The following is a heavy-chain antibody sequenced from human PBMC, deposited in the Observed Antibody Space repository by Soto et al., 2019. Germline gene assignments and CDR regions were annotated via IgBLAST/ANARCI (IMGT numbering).Heavy chain of an antibody. CDR3: AREGATAAKMFDY. CDR1: GYTFSNYY. J-gene: IGHJ4*02. V-gene: IGHV1-46*01. D-gene: IGHD2-2*01. CDR2: INPNGDTT. Sequence: QVQLVQSGAEVKNPGASVKVSCKASGYTFSNYYMHWVRQATGHGLEWMGGINPNGDTTYYAQKFLGSLTVTRDTSTSTVYMELSSLRSDDTAVYYCAREGATAAKMFDYWGQGTLVTVSS.